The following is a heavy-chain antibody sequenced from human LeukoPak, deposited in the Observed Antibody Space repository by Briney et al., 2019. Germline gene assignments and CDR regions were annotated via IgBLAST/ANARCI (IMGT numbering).Heavy chain of an antibody. V-gene: IGHV3-48*03. D-gene: IGHD5-18*01. CDR1: GFTFSNYE. CDR3: AKDTASSWWYFDL. Sequence: PGGSLRLSCAASGFTFSNYEMHWVRQAPGKGLEWVSYISSSGSDIYYADSVKGRFTISRDNAKNSLYLHMNSLRAEDTAVYYCAKDTASSWWYFDLWGRGTLVTVSS. J-gene: IGHJ2*01. CDR2: ISSSGSDI.